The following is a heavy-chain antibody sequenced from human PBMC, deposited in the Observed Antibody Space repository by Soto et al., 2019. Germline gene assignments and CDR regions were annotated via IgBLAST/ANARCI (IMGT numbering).Heavy chain of an antibody. J-gene: IGHJ4*02. Sequence: EVQLLEAGGGLVQPGGSLRLSCAASGFTFNSSAMRWVRQAPGKGLEWVSTTSGGAGSTYYADSVKGRFTVSRDNSKNTLYLQMNSLSADDTPVYYCAKGRYRIGWYDPYFDYWGQGTLVTVSS. CDR1: GFTFNSSA. V-gene: IGHV3-23*01. CDR3: AKGRYRIGWYDPYFDY. CDR2: TSGGAGST. D-gene: IGHD6-19*01.